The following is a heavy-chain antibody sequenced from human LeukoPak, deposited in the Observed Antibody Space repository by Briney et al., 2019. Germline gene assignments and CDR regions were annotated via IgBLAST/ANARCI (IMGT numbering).Heavy chain of an antibody. D-gene: IGHD1-14*01. Sequence: GGSLRLSCAASGFTFSSYSMNWVRQAPGKGLEWVSSISSSSSYIYYADSVKGRFTISRDNSKNTLYLQMNSLRAEDTAVYYCAKVHRASHLSSPFDYWGQGTLVTVSS. V-gene: IGHV3-21*01. CDR1: GFTFSSYS. CDR3: AKVHRASHLSSPFDY. CDR2: ISSSSSYI. J-gene: IGHJ4*02.